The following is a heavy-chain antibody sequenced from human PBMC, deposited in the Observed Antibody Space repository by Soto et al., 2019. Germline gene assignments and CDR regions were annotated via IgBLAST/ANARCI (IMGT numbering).Heavy chain of an antibody. CDR2: ISAYNGNT. J-gene: IGHJ4*02. V-gene: IGHV1-18*01. D-gene: IGHD3-22*01. Sequence: QVQLVQSGAEVKKPGASVKVSCKASGYTFTSYGISWVRQAPGQGLEWMGWISAYNGNTNYAQKLQGRVTMTTDTTTSTADMELRSLRADDTAVYYCARAGRRAYYYDSSGYYYEPEVDYWGQGTLVTVSS. CDR1: GYTFTSYG. CDR3: ARAGRRAYYYDSSGYYYEPEVDY.